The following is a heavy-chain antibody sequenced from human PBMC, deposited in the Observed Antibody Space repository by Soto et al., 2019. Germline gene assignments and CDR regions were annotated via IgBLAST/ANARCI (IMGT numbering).Heavy chain of an antibody. D-gene: IGHD2-15*01. CDR1: GGSISSYY. V-gene: IGHV4-59*08. J-gene: IGHJ4*02. CDR2: IYYSGST. CDR3: ARRVGYCSGGSCEELDY. Sequence: SETLSLTCTVSGGSISSYYWSWIRQPPGKGLEWIGYIYYSGSTNYNPSLKSRVTISVDTSKNQFSLKLSSVTAADTAVYYCARRVGYCSGGSCEELDYWGQGTLVTVSS.